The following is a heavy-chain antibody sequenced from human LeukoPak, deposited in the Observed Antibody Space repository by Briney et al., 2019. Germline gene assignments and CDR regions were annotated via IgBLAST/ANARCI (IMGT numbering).Heavy chain of an antibody. CDR3: AMLSMVRGDHYFDY. D-gene: IGHD3-10*01. J-gene: IGHJ4*02. CDR2: ITAYNGNT. CDR1: GYTFTSYG. V-gene: IGHV1-18*01. Sequence: GASVKVSCKASGYTFTSYGISWVRQAPGQGLEWMGWITAYNGNTNNAQKLQGRVTMTTDTSTSTAYKELRSLRSDETAVYYCAMLSMVRGDHYFDYGGQGTLVTVPS.